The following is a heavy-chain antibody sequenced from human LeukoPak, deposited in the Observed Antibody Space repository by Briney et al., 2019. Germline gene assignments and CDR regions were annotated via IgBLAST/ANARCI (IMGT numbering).Heavy chain of an antibody. D-gene: IGHD3-10*01. CDR2: ISSSGSTI. J-gene: IGHJ5*02. Sequence: GGSPRLSCAASGFTFSDYYMSWIRQAPGKGLEWVSYISSSGSTIYYADSVKGRFTISRDNVKNSLYLQMNSLRAEDTAVYYCARSHDYYGSGSENWFDPWGQGTLVTVSS. V-gene: IGHV3-11*01. CDR3: ARSHDYYGSGSENWFDP. CDR1: GFTFSDYY.